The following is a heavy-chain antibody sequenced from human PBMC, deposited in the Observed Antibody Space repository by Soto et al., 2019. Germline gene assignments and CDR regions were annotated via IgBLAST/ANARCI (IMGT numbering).Heavy chain of an antibody. CDR3: VRDKLSSGWYGVTIDYYYYGMDV. J-gene: IGHJ6*02. Sequence: GVLRLSCAASGFTFSSYSMNWVRQAPGKGLEWVSSISSSSSYIYYADSVKGRFTISRDNAKNSLYLQMNSLRAEDTAVYYCVRDKLSSGWYGVTIDYYYYGMDVWGQGTTVTVSS. CDR2: ISSSSSYI. V-gene: IGHV3-21*01. CDR1: GFTFSSYS. D-gene: IGHD6-19*01.